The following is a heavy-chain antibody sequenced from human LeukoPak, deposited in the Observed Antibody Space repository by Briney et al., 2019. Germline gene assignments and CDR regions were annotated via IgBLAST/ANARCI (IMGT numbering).Heavy chain of an antibody. J-gene: IGHJ6*03. V-gene: IGHV3-21*01. CDR1: GFTFSSYS. D-gene: IGHD3-10*01. Sequence: PGGSLRLSCAASGFTFSSYSMNWVRQAPGKGLEWVSSISSSSSYIYYADSVKGRFTISRDNAKNSLYLQMNSLRAEDTAVYYCARLDMVRGVIISYYYMDVWGKGTTVTVSS. CDR2: ISSSSSYI. CDR3: ARLDMVRGVIISYYYMDV.